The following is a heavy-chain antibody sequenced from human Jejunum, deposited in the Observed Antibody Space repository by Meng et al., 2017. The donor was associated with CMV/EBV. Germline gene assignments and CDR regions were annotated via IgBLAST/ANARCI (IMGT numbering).Heavy chain of an antibody. V-gene: IGHV1-2*06. D-gene: IGHD2-15*01. Sequence: CKTSGYNCRDYHVHWVRQAPGQGLGWMGRVNPNNGGTDYAQKFQGRVTMTRDTSISTVFMELTGLTSDDTAVYYCVSCPSSRWFDPWGQGTLVTVSS. CDR1: GYNCRDYH. CDR2: VNPNNGGT. J-gene: IGHJ5*02. CDR3: VSCPSSRWFDP.